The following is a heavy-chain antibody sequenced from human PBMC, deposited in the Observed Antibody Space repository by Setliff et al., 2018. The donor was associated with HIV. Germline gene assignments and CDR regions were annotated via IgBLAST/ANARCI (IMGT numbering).Heavy chain of an antibody. D-gene: IGHD3-22*01. V-gene: IGHV4-34*01. J-gene: IGHJ4*02. Sequence: SETLSLTCAVYGGSFSGYCWSWIRQPPGKGLEWIGEIQHSGRINYNPSLRSRVTTSVDTSKNQFSLKLSSVTAADTAVYFCARHFEGYYYDTSGYYYWGQGTLVTISS. CDR2: IQHSGRI. CDR3: ARHFEGYYYDTSGYYY. CDR1: GGSFSGYC.